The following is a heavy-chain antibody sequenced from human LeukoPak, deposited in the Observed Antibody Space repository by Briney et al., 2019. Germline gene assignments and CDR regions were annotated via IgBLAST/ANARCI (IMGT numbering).Heavy chain of an antibody. CDR3: ARALPRGVPDY. Sequence: GASVKVSCKASGGTFSSYAISWVRQAPGQGLEWMGRIIPILGIANYAQKFQGRVTITADKSTSTAYMELSSLRSEDTAVYYCARALPRGVPDYWGQGTLVTVSS. V-gene: IGHV1-69*04. CDR2: IIPILGIA. D-gene: IGHD3-10*01. J-gene: IGHJ4*02. CDR1: GGTFSSYA.